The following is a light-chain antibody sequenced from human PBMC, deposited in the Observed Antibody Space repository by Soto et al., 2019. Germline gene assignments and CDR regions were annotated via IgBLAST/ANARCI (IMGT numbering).Light chain of an antibody. CDR1: SSDVGGYNF. J-gene: IGLJ2*01. CDR2: DVS. Sequence: QSALTQPASVSGSPGQSITISCTGTSSDVGGYNFVSWYQHHPGKAPKLIIYDVSHRPSGVSNRFSGSKSGNTASLTISGLHTEDEADYYCTSYTSSSTIFGGGTKVTVL. CDR3: TSYTSSSTI. V-gene: IGLV2-14*03.